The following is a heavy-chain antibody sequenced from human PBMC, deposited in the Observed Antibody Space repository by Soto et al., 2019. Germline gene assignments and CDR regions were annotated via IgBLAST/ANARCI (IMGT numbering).Heavy chain of an antibody. V-gene: IGHV3-72*01. CDR3: VRVRGGGTYHFDY. Sequence: EVQLVESGGDLVQPGGSLRLSCAASGFTFSDHYMDWVRQAPGKGLEWVVRTRNKARSYTTEYAASVNGRFTISRDDSKNSLYLQMNSLKTDDTAVYYCVRVRGGGTYHFDYWGQGTLVTVSS. J-gene: IGHJ4*02. CDR1: GFTFSDHY. D-gene: IGHD3-10*01. CDR2: TRNKARSYTT.